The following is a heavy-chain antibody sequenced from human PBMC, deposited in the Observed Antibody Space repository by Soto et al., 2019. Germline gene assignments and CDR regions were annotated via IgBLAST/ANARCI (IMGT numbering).Heavy chain of an antibody. J-gene: IGHJ4*02. CDR2: INHSGSS. CDR3: ARHGRGSYYYDSSGYLPNDY. CDR1: GGSFSGYD. V-gene: IGHV4-34*01. Sequence: PSETLSLTCAVYGGSFSGYDWTWIRQPPGTGLEWIGEINHSGSSNYNPSLKSRVTISVDTSKNQFSLKLTSVTAADTAVYYCARHGRGSYYYDSSGYLPNDYWGQGTLVTVSS. D-gene: IGHD3-22*01.